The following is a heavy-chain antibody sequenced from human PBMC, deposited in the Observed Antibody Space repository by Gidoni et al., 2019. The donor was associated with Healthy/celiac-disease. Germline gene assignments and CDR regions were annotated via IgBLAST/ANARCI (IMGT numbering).Heavy chain of an antibody. CDR1: GGTFSSYA. CDR2: IIPIFGTA. J-gene: IGHJ6*02. CDR3: ARGGVYCSSTSCRSYYYGMDV. D-gene: IGHD2-2*01. V-gene: IGHV1-69*19. Sequence: QVQLVQSGAEVKKPGSSVKVSCKASGGTFSSYAISCVRQAPGQGLEWMGGIIPIFGTANYAQKFQGRVTITADESTSTAYMELSSLRSEDTAVYYCARGGVYCSSTSCRSYYYGMDVWGQGTTVTVSS.